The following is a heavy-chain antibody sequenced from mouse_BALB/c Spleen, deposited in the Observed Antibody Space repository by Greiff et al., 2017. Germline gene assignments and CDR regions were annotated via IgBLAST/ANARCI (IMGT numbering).Heavy chain of an antibody. Sequence: QVQLQQPGAELVKPGASVKLSCKASGYTFTSYYMYWVKQKPGQGLEWIGGINPSNGGTNFNEKFKSKATLTVDKSSTTAYMQLSSLTAEDAAVYYCTSYYYGSRFAYWGQGTLVTVSA. CDR2: INPSNGGT. CDR3: TSYYYGSRFAY. V-gene: IGHV1S81*02. D-gene: IGHD1-1*01. CDR1: GYTFTSYY. J-gene: IGHJ3*01.